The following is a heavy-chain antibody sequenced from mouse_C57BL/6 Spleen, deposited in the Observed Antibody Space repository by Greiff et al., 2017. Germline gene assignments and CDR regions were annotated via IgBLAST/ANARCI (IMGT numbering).Heavy chain of an antibody. Sequence: QVHVKQSGAELAKPGASVKLSCKASGYTFTSYWMHWVKQRPGQGLEWIGYINPSSGYTKYNQKFKDKATLTADNSSSTAYMQLNSLTYEDSAVYYCARGGSSGLGRTWFAYWGQGTLVTVSA. J-gene: IGHJ3*01. CDR2: INPSSGYT. D-gene: IGHD2-4*01. CDR1: GYTFTSYW. V-gene: IGHV1-7*01. CDR3: ARGGSSGLGRTWFAY.